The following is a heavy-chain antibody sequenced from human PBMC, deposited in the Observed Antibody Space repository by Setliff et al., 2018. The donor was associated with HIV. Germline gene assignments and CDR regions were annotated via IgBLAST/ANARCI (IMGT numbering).Heavy chain of an antibody. D-gene: IGHD3-10*01. CDR3: AREPAGSGSGSFGF. V-gene: IGHV4-59*01. Sequence: SETLSLTCTVSGGSISDSHWSWIRQPPGKGLEWIGYIYYSRTSSYENFFHTGTTKYNPSLESRVTITRDTSANTANMELSSLRSEDTAVYYCAREPAGSGSGSFGFWGQGTLVTVSS. CDR2: IYYSRTSSYENFFHTGTT. J-gene: IGHJ4*02. CDR1: GGSISDSH.